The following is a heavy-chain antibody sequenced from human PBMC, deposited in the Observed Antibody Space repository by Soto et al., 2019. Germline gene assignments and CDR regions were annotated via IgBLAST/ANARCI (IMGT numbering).Heavy chain of an antibody. CDR2: IYYSGST. J-gene: IGHJ5*02. V-gene: IGHV4-39*01. D-gene: IGHD2-15*01. CDR3: ARHVDCSGGSCYPGWFDP. CDR1: GGSIISSSYC. Sequence: NPAETLSLTCTVSGGSIISSSYCWVCIRQPPGKGLEWIGSIYYSGSTYYNPSLKSRVTISVDTSKNQFSLKLSSVTAADTAVYYCARHVDCSGGSCYPGWFDPWGQGTLVTVSS.